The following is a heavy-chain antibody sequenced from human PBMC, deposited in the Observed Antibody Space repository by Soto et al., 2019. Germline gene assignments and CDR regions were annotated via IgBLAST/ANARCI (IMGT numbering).Heavy chain of an antibody. CDR1: GGSFSGYY. V-gene: IGHV4-34*01. Sequence: SETLSLTCAVYGGSFSGYYWSWIRQPPGKGLEWIGEINHSGSTNYNPSLKSRVTISVDTSKNQFSLKLSSVTAADTAVYYCARGDVVVVAAKQYNWFDPWGQGTLVTVSS. J-gene: IGHJ5*02. CDR3: ARGDVVVVAAKQYNWFDP. CDR2: INHSGST. D-gene: IGHD2-15*01.